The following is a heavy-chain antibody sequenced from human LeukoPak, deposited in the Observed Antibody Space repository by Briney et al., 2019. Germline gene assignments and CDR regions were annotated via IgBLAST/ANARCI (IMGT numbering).Heavy chain of an antibody. V-gene: IGHV4-39*07. CDR2: IYYTGST. D-gene: IGHD3-10*01. J-gene: IGHJ6*03. CDR3: ARGPRKELLWFGELRYYYYYMDV. CDR1: GGSITTTTYY. Sequence: NPSETLSLTCSVSGGSITTTTYYWGWIRQPPGKGLEWIGTIYYTGSTYYNPSLKSRVTISVDTSKNQFSLKLSSVTAADTAVYYCARGPRKELLWFGELRYYYYYMDVWGKGTTVTISS.